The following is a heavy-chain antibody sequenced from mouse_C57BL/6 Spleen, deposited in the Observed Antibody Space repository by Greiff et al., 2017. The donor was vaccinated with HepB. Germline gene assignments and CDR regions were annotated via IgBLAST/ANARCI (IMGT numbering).Heavy chain of an antibody. V-gene: IGHV5-17*01. CDR2: ISSGSSTI. CDR3: ARREAYYSNLYDYAMDY. Sequence: DVKLVESGGGLVKPGGSLKLSCAASGFTFSDYGMHWVRQAPEKGLEWVAYISSGSSTIYYADTVKGRFTISRDNAKTTLFLQMTSLRSEDTAMYYCARREAYYSNLYDYAMDYWGQGTSVTVSS. J-gene: IGHJ4*01. D-gene: IGHD2-5*01. CDR1: GFTFSDYG.